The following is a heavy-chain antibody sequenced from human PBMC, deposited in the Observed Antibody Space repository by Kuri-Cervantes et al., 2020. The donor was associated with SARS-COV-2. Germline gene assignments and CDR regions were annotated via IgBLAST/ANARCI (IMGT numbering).Heavy chain of an antibody. CDR2: ISGSGGST. V-gene: IGHV3-23*01. Sequence: GESLKISCAASGFTFSSYAMSWVRQAPGKGLEWVSGISGSGGSTYYADSVKGRFTISRDNSKNTPYLQMNSLRAEDTAVYYCARDLGGYFDLWGRGTLVTVSS. CDR3: ARDLGGYFDL. CDR1: GFTFSSYA. J-gene: IGHJ2*01. D-gene: IGHD3-16*01.